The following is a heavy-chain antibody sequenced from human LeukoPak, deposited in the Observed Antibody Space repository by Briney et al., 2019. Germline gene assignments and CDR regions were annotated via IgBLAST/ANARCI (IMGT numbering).Heavy chain of an antibody. CDR2: ISGSGGST. D-gene: IGHD3-10*01. V-gene: IGHV3-23*01. CDR3: AKADPLERGAKDY. J-gene: IGHJ4*02. CDR1: IYTLSSYA. Sequence: GVSLRLSCAASIYTLSSYAIIGVPQARGRGREGGSAISGSGGSTYYADSVKGRFTISRDHSKNTLYLQMNSLRAEDTAVYYCAKADPLERGAKDYWGQGTLVTVSS.